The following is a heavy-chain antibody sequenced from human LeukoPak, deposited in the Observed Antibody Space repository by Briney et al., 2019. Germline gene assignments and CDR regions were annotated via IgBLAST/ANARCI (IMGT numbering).Heavy chain of an antibody. CDR3: AREHSSGWYYFDY. Sequence: ASVKVSCKSSGYTFTGFYMHWVRQAPGHGLEWMGWINPTSGGTNYAQNFQGRVTMTRGTSISTAYMELSRLRSDDTAVYYCAREHSSGWYYFDYWGQGTLVTVSS. CDR1: GYTFTGFY. J-gene: IGHJ4*02. CDR2: INPTSGGT. D-gene: IGHD6-19*01. V-gene: IGHV1-2*02.